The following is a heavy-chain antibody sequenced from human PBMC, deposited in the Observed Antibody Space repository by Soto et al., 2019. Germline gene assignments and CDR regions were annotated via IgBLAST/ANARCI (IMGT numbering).Heavy chain of an antibody. D-gene: IGHD3-22*01. CDR1: GFTFSSYG. J-gene: IGHJ3*02. Sequence: GGSLRLSCAASGFTFSSYGMHWVRQAPGKGLEWVAVIWYDGSNKYYADSVRGRFTISRDNSKKTLYLQMNSLRAEDTAVYYCARGDYYDSSGPFSDAFDIWGRGTMVTVSS. CDR3: ARGDYYDSSGPFSDAFDI. CDR2: IWYDGSNK. V-gene: IGHV3-33*01.